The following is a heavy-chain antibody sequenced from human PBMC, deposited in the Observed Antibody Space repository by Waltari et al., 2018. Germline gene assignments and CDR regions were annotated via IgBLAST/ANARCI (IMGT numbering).Heavy chain of an antibody. Sequence: EVQLVESGGVVVQPGGSLRLSCAASGFTFDEYSMHWVRQAPGKGLEWVSLITWDGAKTSYSDSIKGRFIISRDNTKNSLFLQMNSLSTEDTAFYYCAKDMRRRGQQLVLHYWGQGTLVTVSS. CDR3: AKDMRRRGQQLVLHY. CDR2: ITWDGAKT. V-gene: IGHV3-43*01. CDR1: GFTFDEYS. J-gene: IGHJ4*02. D-gene: IGHD6-13*01.